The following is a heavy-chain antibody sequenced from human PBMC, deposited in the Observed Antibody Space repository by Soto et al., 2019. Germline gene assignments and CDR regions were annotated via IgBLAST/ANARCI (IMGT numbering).Heavy chain of an antibody. J-gene: IGHJ4*02. D-gene: IGHD3-16*01. CDR3: ARTAPMDAGDKYYYDF. V-gene: IGHV1-69*13. CDR1: GGTFSTFG. CDR2: IIPFFGTA. Sequence: ASVKVSCKTSGGTFSTFGISWVRQAPGQGLEWMGGIIPFFGTAEYSQKFEDRITITADESTNTVYMDLRSLTSEDTAIYYCARTAPMDAGDKYYYDFWGQGALVTVSS.